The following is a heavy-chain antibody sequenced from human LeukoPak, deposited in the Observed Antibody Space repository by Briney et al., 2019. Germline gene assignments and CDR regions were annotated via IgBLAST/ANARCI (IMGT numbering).Heavy chain of an antibody. V-gene: IGHV3-21*01. Sequence: GGSLRLSCAASGFTFSSYSMNWVRQAPGKGLEWVSSISSSSSYIYYADSVKGRFTISRDNAKNSLYLQMNSLRAEDTAVYYCARLAYCGGDCYSDAFYYMDVWGKGITVTISS. CDR3: ARLAYCGGDCYSDAFYYMDV. CDR1: GFTFSSYS. D-gene: IGHD2-21*02. CDR2: ISSSSSYI. J-gene: IGHJ6*03.